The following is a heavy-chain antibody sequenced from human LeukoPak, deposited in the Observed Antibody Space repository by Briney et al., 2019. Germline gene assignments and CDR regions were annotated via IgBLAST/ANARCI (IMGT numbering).Heavy chain of an antibody. V-gene: IGHV4-59*08. CDR1: GGSISSYY. Sequence: SETLSLTCTVSGGSISSYYWSWIRQPPGKGLEWIGYIYYSGSTNYNPSLKSRVTISVDTSKNQFSLKLSSVTAADTAVYYCARLRAPTLRYFAMDYYYYYMDVWGKGTTVTVSS. D-gene: IGHD3-9*01. CDR2: IYYSGST. J-gene: IGHJ6*03. CDR3: ARLRAPTLRYFAMDYYYYYMDV.